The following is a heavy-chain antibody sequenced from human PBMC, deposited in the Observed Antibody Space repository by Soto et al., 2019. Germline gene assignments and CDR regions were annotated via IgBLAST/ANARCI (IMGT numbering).Heavy chain of an antibody. J-gene: IGHJ4*02. CDR2: ISSSGTTT. CDR3: ARIWGGGGYALIY. V-gene: IGHV3-11*01. Sequence: QVQLVESGGGLVKPGGSLRLSCAASGFTFGDFYMSWIRQAPGKGLEWISYISSSGTTTYYTDSVKGRFTISRDNAKNSLYLQMNTLRDEDTAVYYCARIWGGGGYALIYWGQGTLVTVSS. CDR1: GFTFGDFY. D-gene: IGHD2-8*01.